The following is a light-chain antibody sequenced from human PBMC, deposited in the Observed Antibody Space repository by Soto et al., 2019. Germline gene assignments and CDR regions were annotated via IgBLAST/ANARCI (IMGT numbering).Light chain of an antibody. CDR3: QQYYSLPYT. J-gene: IGKJ2*01. CDR1: QSILYSSNHKNY. V-gene: IGKV4-1*01. Sequence: DIVMTQSPDSLAVSLGARATINCKSSQSILYSSNHKNYLAWYQQKPGQPPKLLVFWASTRESGVPDRFSGSGSGTDFTLTISSLQAADVAVYFCQQYYSLPYTFGQGTKLEI. CDR2: WAS.